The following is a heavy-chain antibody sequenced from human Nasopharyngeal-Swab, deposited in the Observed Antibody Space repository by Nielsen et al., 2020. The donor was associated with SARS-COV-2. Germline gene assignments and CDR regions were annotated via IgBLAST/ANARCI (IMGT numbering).Heavy chain of an antibody. CDR1: GFTFSTYA. CDR2: VSGTGHTT. CDR3: AKDRYCSGGACYFNGFDS. V-gene: IGHV3-23*01. Sequence: GGSLRLSCSASGFTFSTYAMSWVRQAPGKGLEWVSSVSGTGHTTKYTDSVKGLFTISRDNSEKKVYLEMQSLRAEDTAVYYCAKDRYCSGGACYFNGFDSWGQGTLVTVSS. J-gene: IGHJ4*02. D-gene: IGHD2-15*01.